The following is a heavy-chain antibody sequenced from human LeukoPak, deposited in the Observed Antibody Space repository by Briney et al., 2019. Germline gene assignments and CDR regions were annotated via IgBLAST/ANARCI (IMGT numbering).Heavy chain of an antibody. J-gene: IGHJ6*03. Sequence: GASVKVSCKASGYTFTSYGISWVRQAPGQGLEWMGWISAYNGNTNYAQKLQGRVTMTTDTSTSTAYMELRSLRSDDTAVYYCARDRGDILSGLYMDVWGKGTTVTVSS. CDR2: ISAYNGNT. D-gene: IGHD3-9*01. CDR1: GYTFTSYG. CDR3: ARDRGDILSGLYMDV. V-gene: IGHV1-18*01.